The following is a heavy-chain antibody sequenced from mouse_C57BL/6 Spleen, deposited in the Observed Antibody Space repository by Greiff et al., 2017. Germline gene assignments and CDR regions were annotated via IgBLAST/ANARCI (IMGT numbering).Heavy chain of an antibody. V-gene: IGHV1-52*01. J-gene: IGHJ3*01. D-gene: IGHD2-4*01. CDR3: ARRDDYDFAY. CDR2: IDPSDSET. Sequence: QVQLQQPGAELVRPGSSVKLSCKASGYTFTSYWMHWVKQRPIHGLEWIGNIDPSDSETHYNQKFKDKATLTVDKSSSTAYMQLSSLTSEDSAVYYCARRDDYDFAYWGQGTLVTVSA. CDR1: GYTFTSYW.